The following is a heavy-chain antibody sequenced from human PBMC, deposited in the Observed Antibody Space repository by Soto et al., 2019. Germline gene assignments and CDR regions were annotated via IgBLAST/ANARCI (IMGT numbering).Heavy chain of an antibody. Sequence: PSETLSLTCAVYGGSLSGYYWSWIRQPPGKGLEWIGEINHSGSTNYNPSLKSRVTMSVDTSKNQFSLKLSSVTAADTAVYYCARGFLYDILTGYYPYYFDYWGQGTLVTVSS. V-gene: IGHV4-34*01. CDR3: ARGFLYDILTGYYPYYFDY. J-gene: IGHJ4*02. D-gene: IGHD3-9*01. CDR1: GGSLSGYY. CDR2: INHSGST.